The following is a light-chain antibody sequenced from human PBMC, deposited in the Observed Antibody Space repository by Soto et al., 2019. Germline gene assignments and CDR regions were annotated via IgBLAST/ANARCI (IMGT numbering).Light chain of an antibody. V-gene: IGKV3-20*01. CDR2: GGS. Sequence: EIVLTQSPGTLSLSPGERATLSCRASQSLTNSRLAWYQQKPGQAPKVLIYGGSNRATGIPDRFSGSGSGTDFTLTISRLEPEDSAVYYCQQYVSSPFTFGPGTKVDIK. CDR1: QSLTNSR. J-gene: IGKJ3*01. CDR3: QQYVSSPFT.